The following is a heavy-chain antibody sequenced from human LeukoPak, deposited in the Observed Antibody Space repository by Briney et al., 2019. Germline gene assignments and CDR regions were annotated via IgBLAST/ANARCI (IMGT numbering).Heavy chain of an antibody. CDR1: NASFSGYF. D-gene: IGHD3-10*01. CDR2: INHSGNT. V-gene: IGHV4-34*01. CDR3: ARARRYYASGTFLY. Sequence: SETLSLTCVVYNASFSGYFWAWIRQPPGKGLEWIGEINHSGNTNYNPSPKSRVTISIDTSKNQFSLKLASVTAADTSMYFCARARRYYASGTFLYWGQGALVTVSS. J-gene: IGHJ4*02.